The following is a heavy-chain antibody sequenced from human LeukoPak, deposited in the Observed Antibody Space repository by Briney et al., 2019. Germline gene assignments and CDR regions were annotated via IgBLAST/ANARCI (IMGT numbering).Heavy chain of an antibody. CDR3: ARGPYYYDSSGFWYFDY. CDR2: ISYDGSNK. V-gene: IGHV3-30-3*01. D-gene: IGHD3-22*01. CDR1: GFTFSSYA. J-gene: IGHJ4*02. Sequence: GRSLRLSCAASGFTFSSYAMHWVRQAPGKGLEWVAVISYDGSNKYYADSVKGRFTTSRDNSKNTLYLQMNSLRAEDTAVYYCARGPYYYDSSGFWYFDYWGQGTLVTVSS.